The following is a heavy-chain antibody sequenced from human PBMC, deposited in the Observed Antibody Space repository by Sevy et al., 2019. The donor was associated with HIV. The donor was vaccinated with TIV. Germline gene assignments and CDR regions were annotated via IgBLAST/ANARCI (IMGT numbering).Heavy chain of an antibody. CDR3: AKEGGGYYYDSTGLFDH. D-gene: IGHD3-22*01. V-gene: IGHV3-23*01. Sequence: GGSLRLSCAASGFTFSSYAMSWVRQAPGKELEWVSAISGRGYLTYYTDSVKGRFTISRDNSKNTLYLQMNSLRAEDKAVYYCAKEGGGYYYDSTGLFDHWGQGTLVTVSS. CDR1: GFTFSSYA. J-gene: IGHJ4*02. CDR2: ISGRGYLT.